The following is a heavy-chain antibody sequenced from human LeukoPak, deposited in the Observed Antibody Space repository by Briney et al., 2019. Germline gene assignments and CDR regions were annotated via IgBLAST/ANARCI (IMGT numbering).Heavy chain of an antibody. J-gene: IGHJ3*02. CDR1: GGSISSSGYY. CDR3: ARHSRSGYGDYESAFDI. V-gene: IGHV4-39*01. Sequence: SETLSLTCIVSGGSISSSGYYWDWIRQPPGKGLEWIGNFYYTGSTYYNPSLKSRITISVDTSKNQFSLKLRSVTAADTAVYYCARHSRSGYGDYESAFDIWGRGTMVTVSS. CDR2: FYYTGST. D-gene: IGHD5-12*01.